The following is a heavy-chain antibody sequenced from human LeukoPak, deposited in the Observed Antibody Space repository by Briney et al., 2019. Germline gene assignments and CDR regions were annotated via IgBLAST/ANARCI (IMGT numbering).Heavy chain of an antibody. V-gene: IGHV3-64*01. CDR1: GFTFSSYA. CDR2: ISSNGGST. J-gene: IGHJ4*02. Sequence: TGGSLRLSCAASGFTFSSYAMHWVRQAPGKGLEYVSAISSNGGSTYYANSVKGRFTISRDNSKNTLYLQMGSLRAEDMAVYYCARDTSIWGQGTLVTVSS. D-gene: IGHD1-1*01. CDR3: ARDTSI.